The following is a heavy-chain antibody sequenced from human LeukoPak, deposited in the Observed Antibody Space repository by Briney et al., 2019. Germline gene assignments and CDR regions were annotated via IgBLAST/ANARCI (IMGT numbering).Heavy chain of an antibody. CDR1: GFTFSGYW. CDR2: IKSDGSST. CDR3: ARTFAAAHIDY. D-gene: IGHD2-15*01. J-gene: IGHJ4*02. V-gene: IGHV3-74*01. Sequence: GGSLRLSCAASGFTFSGYWMYWVRQAPGKGLVWVSRIKSDGSSTTYADSVKGRFTISRDNAKNTLYLEMNSLRAEDTAVYYCARTFAAAHIDYWGQGTLVTVSS.